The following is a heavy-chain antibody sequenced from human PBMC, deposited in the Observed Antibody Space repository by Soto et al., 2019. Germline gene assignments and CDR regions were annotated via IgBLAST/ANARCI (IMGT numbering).Heavy chain of an antibody. J-gene: IGHJ3*01. CDR1: GSTFSAFW. Sequence: EVQLVESGGGLVQPGESLRLSCAASGSTFSAFWMTWLHQATGKVLEWVANINRDGTVTRYGDSVEGLCTLSRDNAQTSCLLHLNSMIPEDAAMYYCARDFYAAGVFFYDDFDVWGQGTVVTVSS. D-gene: IGHD2-8*01. V-gene: IGHV3-7*04. CDR3: ARDFYAAGVFFYDDFDV. CDR2: INRDGTVT.